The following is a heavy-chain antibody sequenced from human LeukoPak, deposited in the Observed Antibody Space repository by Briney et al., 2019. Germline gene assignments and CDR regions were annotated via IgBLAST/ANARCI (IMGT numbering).Heavy chain of an antibody. J-gene: IGHJ4*02. CDR2: INAGNGNT. CDR1: GYTFNSYA. CDR3: ARDILTGYYLFDY. Sequence: GASVKVSCKASGYTFNSYAMHWVRQAPGQRLEWMGWINAGNGNTEYSQKFQGRVTITRDTSASTAYMELSSLGSEDTAVYYCARDILTGYYLFDYWGQGTLVTVSS. D-gene: IGHD3-9*01. V-gene: IGHV1-3*01.